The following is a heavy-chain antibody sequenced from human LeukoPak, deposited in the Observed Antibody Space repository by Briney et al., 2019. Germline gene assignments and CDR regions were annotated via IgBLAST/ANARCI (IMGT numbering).Heavy chain of an antibody. Sequence: GGSLRLSCAASGFTFDDYAMHWVRQAPGKGLEWVSGISWNSGSIGYADSVKGRFTISRDNAKNSLYLQMNSLRAEDTALYYCAKGPRTFYYFGYWGQGTLVTVSS. CDR3: AKGPRTFYYFGY. J-gene: IGHJ4*02. D-gene: IGHD1-7*01. V-gene: IGHV3-9*01. CDR2: ISWNSGSI. CDR1: GFTFDDYA.